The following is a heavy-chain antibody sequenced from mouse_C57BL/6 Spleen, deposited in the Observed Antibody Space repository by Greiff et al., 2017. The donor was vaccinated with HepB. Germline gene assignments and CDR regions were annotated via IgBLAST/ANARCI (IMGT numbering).Heavy chain of an antibody. J-gene: IGHJ3*01. V-gene: IGHV1-26*01. Sequence: EVQLQQSGPELVKPGASVKISCKASGYTFTDYYMNWVKQSHGKSLEWIGDINPNNGGTSYNQKFKGKATLTVDKSSSTAYMELRSLTSEDSAVYYCARSGDDYVEAWFAYWGQGTLVTVSA. CDR3: ARSGDDYVEAWFAY. CDR1: GYTFTDYY. CDR2: INPNNGGT. D-gene: IGHD2-4*01.